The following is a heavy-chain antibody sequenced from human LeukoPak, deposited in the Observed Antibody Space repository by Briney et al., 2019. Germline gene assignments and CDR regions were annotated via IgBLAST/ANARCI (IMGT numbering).Heavy chain of an antibody. CDR3: AREGGDGIVGALRGYMDV. CDR2: INPNSGGT. D-gene: IGHD1-26*01. V-gene: IGHV1-2*02. CDR1: GYTFTSYG. Sequence: ASVKVSCKASGYTFTSYGISWVRQAPGQGLEWMGWINPNSGGTNYAQKFQGRVTMTRDTSISTAYMELSRLRSDDTAVYYCAREGGDGIVGALRGYMDVWGKGTTVTVSS. J-gene: IGHJ6*03.